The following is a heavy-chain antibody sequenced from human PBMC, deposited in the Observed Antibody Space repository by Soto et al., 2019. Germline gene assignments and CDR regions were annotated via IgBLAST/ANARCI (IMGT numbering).Heavy chain of an antibody. CDR1: GGSISSADSY. Sequence: SETLSLTCSVSGGSISSADSYWNWIRQNPEKGLEWIGFIYYSGSTYCSPSLKSRCSMSLDTSKNQFSLKLSSVTAADTAVYYCARSGRPLTEFHSWGQGILVT. J-gene: IGHJ4*02. V-gene: IGHV4-31*03. CDR3: ARSGRPLTEFHS. D-gene: IGHD6-25*01. CDR2: IYYSGST.